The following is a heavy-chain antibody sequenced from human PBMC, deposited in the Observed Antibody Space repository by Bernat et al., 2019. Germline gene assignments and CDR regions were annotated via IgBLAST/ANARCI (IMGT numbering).Heavy chain of an antibody. CDR2: INPSGGST. CDR1: GYTFTSYY. D-gene: IGHD6-19*01. V-gene: IGHV1-46*01. CDR3: ARTKSGWAELYYFDY. Sequence: QVQLVQSGAEVKKPGASVKVSCKASGYTFTSYYMHWVRQAPGQGLEWMGIINPSGGSTSYAQKFQGRVTITADESTSTAYMELSSLRSEDTAVYYCARTKSGWAELYYFDYWGQGTLVTVSS. J-gene: IGHJ4*02.